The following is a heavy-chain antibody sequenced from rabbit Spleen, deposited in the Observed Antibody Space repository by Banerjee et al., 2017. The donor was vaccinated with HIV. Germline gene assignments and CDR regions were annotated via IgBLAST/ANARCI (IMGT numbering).Heavy chain of an antibody. J-gene: IGHJ4*01. CDR2: IDPVFGAT. CDR1: GFDLNTYG. D-gene: IGHD4-1*01. CDR3: VREVAGKFNL. V-gene: IGHV1S47*01. Sequence: QEQLMESGGGLVQPGGSLKLSCKASGFDLNTYGLSWVRQAPGKGLEWIAYIDPVFGATYYAPWVNGRFTISSQNAQNTLYLQLNSLTAADTATYFCVREVAGKFNLWGQGTLVTVS.